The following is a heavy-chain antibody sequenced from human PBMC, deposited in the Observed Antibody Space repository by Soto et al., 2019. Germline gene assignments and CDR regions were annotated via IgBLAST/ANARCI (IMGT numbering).Heavy chain of an antibody. V-gene: IGHV4-34*01. J-gene: IGHJ4*02. Sequence: SETLSLTCAVYGGSFSGYYWSWIRQPPGKGLEWIGEINHSGSTNYNPSLKSRVTISVDTSKNQFSLKLSSVTAADTAVYYCARVEVDTAMAPDYWGQGDLVTVSS. CDR2: INHSGST. CDR3: ARVEVDTAMAPDY. CDR1: GGSFSGYY. D-gene: IGHD5-18*01.